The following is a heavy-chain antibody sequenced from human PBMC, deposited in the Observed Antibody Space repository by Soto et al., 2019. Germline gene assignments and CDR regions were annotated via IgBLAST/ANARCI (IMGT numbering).Heavy chain of an antibody. Sequence: ASVKVSCKASGYTFTSYDINWVRQATGQGLEWMGWMNPNSGNTGYAQKFQGRVTMTRNTSISTAYMELSSLRSEDTAVYYCARVGGPYCGGDCYSGYYFDYWGQGTLVTVSS. CDR3: ARVGGPYCGGDCYSGYYFDY. J-gene: IGHJ4*02. D-gene: IGHD2-21*02. CDR2: MNPNSGNT. V-gene: IGHV1-8*01. CDR1: GYTFTSYD.